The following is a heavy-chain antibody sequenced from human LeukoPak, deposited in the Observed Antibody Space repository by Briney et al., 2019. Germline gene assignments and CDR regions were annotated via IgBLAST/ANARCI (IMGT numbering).Heavy chain of an antibody. D-gene: IGHD3-10*01. CDR3: ARGAPMVRGVPRLNY. V-gene: IGHV3-30*03. Sequence: GGSLRLSCAASGFTFSSYGMHWVRQAPGKGLEWVAVISYDGSNKYYADSVKGRFTISRDNSKNTLYLQMNSLRAEDTAVYYCARGAPMVRGVPRLNYWGQGTLVTVSS. CDR1: GFTFSSYG. J-gene: IGHJ4*02. CDR2: ISYDGSNK.